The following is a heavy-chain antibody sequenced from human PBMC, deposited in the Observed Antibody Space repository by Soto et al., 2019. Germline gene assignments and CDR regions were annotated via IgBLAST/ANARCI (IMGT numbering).Heavy chain of an antibody. CDR1: GYTFTSYG. J-gene: IGHJ4*02. V-gene: IGHV1-18*01. D-gene: IGHD3-3*01. CDR2: ISAYNGNT. Sequence: GASVKVSCKASGYTFTSYGISWVRQAPGQGLEWMGWISAYNGNTNYAQKLQGRVTMTTDTSTSTAYMELRSLRSDNTAVYYCAKVLSGERFRFRLSDYWGQGTLVTVSS. CDR3: AKVLSGERFRFRLSDY.